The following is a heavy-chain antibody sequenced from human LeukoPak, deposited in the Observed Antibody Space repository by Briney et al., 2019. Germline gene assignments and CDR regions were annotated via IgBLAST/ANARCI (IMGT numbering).Heavy chain of an antibody. D-gene: IGHD1-26*01. CDR2: IYYSGST. Sequence: SSETLSLTCTVSGGSISSYYWSWIRQPPGKGLEWIGYIYYSGSTNYNPSLKSRVTISVDTSKNQFSLKLSSVTAADTAVYYCARDQVGALSPFDYWGQGTLVTVSS. CDR3: ARDQVGALSPFDY. J-gene: IGHJ4*02. CDR1: GGSISSYY. V-gene: IGHV4-59*01.